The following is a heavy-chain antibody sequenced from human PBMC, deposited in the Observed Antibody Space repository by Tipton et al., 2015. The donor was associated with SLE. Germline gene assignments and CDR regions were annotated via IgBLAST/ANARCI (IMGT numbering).Heavy chain of an antibody. J-gene: IGHJ3*02. CDR3: ARGDSSGWYGYAFDI. D-gene: IGHD6-19*01. Sequence: SLRLSCAASGFTFSSYSMNWVRQAPGKGLEWVSSISSSSSYIYYADSVKGRFTISRDNAKNSLYLQMNSLRAEDTAVYYCARGDSSGWYGYAFDIWGQGTMVTVSS. CDR1: GFTFSSYS. CDR2: ISSSSSYI. V-gene: IGHV3-21*01.